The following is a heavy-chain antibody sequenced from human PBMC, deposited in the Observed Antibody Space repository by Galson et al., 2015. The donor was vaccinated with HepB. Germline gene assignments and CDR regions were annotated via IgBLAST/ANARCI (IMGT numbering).Heavy chain of an antibody. Sequence: LSLTCAVSGGSISGGGYSWTWIRQPPGKGLEWIGYIYASGRTYYKSSLKSRLTMSLDTSKNQFSLRLTSVTAADTAVYYCARDTHNWAYDYWGQGILVTVSS. J-gene: IGHJ4*02. CDR3: ARDTHNWAYDY. CDR1: GGSISGGGYS. CDR2: IYASGRT. D-gene: IGHD5-24*01. V-gene: IGHV4-30-4*07.